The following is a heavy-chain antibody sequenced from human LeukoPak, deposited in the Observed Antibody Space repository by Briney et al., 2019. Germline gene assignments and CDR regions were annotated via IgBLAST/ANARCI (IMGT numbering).Heavy chain of an antibody. CDR3: VRDPTGLLRPTNWFNP. CDR1: GGSISSNDYY. CDR2: IYYSGST. Sequence: SETLSLTCTVSGGSISSNDYYWDWIRQPPGMGLEYIGSIYYSGSTHYNPSLKSRVTISVDTSKNQFSLKLTSMTAADSAVYYCVRDPTGLLRPTNWFNPWGQGTLVTVSS. J-gene: IGHJ5*02. V-gene: IGHV4-39*07. D-gene: IGHD3-22*01.